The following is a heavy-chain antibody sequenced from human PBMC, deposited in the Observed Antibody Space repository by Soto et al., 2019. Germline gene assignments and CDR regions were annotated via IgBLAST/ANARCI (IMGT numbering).Heavy chain of an antibody. CDR3: AALHETHSYDIDGYSYDTFDI. Sequence: GGSLRLSCAASGFTFSSYAMSWVRQAPGKGLEWVSAISGSGGSTYYADSVKGRFTISRDNSKNTLYLQMNSLRAEDTAVYFCAALHETHSYDIDGYSYDTFDIWGQGTMVTVS. V-gene: IGHV3-23*01. CDR2: ISGSGGST. J-gene: IGHJ3*02. CDR1: GFTFSSYA. D-gene: IGHD3-22*01.